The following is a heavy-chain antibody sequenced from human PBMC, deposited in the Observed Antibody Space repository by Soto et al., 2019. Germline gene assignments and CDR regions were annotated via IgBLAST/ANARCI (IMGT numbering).Heavy chain of an antibody. CDR2: IYYSGST. V-gene: IGHV4-59*01. Sequence: SETLSLTCTVSGGSISSYYWSWIRQPPGKGLEWIGYIYYSGSTNYNPSLKSRVTISVDTSKNQFSLKLSSVTAADTAVYYCARGKVGARGYYYMDVWGKGTTVTVSS. CDR1: GGSISSYY. D-gene: IGHD1-26*01. J-gene: IGHJ6*03. CDR3: ARGKVGARGYYYMDV.